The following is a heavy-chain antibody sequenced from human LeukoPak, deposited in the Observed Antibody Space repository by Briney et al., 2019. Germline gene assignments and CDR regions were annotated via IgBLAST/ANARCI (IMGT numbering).Heavy chain of an antibody. Sequence: PSETLSLTCTVSVGSISSYYWSWIRQPAGKGLEWIGRIDTSGNTNYKPSLKSRVTMSVDTSKNQFSLKLSSVTAADTAVYYCARVSSSWYQDWYFDLWGRGTLVTVSS. J-gene: IGHJ2*01. CDR1: VGSISSYY. CDR3: ARVSSSWYQDWYFDL. CDR2: IDTSGNT. V-gene: IGHV4-4*07. D-gene: IGHD6-13*01.